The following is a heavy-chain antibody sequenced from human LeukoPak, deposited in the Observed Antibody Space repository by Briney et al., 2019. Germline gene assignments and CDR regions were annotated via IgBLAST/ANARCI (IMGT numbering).Heavy chain of an antibody. Sequence: ASVKVSCKASGYTFTSYDINWVRQATGQGLEWMGWMNPNSGNTGYAQKFQGRVTMTRNTSISTAYMELSRLRSDDTAVYYCARDRGVAVAGNNDAFDIWGQGTMVTVSS. J-gene: IGHJ3*02. V-gene: IGHV1-8*01. CDR1: GYTFTSYD. CDR2: MNPNSGNT. CDR3: ARDRGVAVAGNNDAFDI. D-gene: IGHD6-19*01.